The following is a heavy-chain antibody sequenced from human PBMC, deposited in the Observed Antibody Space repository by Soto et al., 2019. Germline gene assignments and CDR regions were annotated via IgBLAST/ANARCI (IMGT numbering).Heavy chain of an antibody. V-gene: IGHV4-4*07. J-gene: IGHJ5*02. CDR1: GASISNYY. D-gene: IGHD1-1*01. CDR2: IYATGTT. CDR3: VRDGTKTLRDWFDP. Sequence: SETLSLTCIVSGASISNYYWSWIRQPAGKGLEWIGRIYATGTTDYNPSLKSRVMMSVDTSKKQFSLKLRSVTAADTAVYYCVRDGTKTLRDWFDPWGQGISVTVSS.